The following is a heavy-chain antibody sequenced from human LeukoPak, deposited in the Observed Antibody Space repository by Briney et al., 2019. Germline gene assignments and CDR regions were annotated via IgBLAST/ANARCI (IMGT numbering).Heavy chain of an antibody. CDR1: GGSISSYY. CDR2: IYSSGTI. Sequence: SETLSLTCTVSGGSISSYYWSWIRQPAGKGLEWIGRIYSSGTITYNPSLQSRVTMSVDTSKNEFSLKLSSVTAADTAVYYCARGRRIQLWLLRSYFDYWGQGTLVTVSS. J-gene: IGHJ4*02. D-gene: IGHD5-18*01. CDR3: ARGRRIQLWLLRSYFDY. V-gene: IGHV4-4*07.